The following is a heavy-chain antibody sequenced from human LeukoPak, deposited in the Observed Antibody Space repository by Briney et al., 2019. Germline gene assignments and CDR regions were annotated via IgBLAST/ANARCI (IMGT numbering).Heavy chain of an antibody. Sequence: PGTSLRLSCAASEFTFDSYAMHWVRQAPGKGLEWVAVISYDGRNEYYTDSVRGRFSIYRDNSKNTLYLQMNSLSAENTAVYYCARGSWFGELLPFDYWGQGTLVTVSS. J-gene: IGHJ4*02. CDR1: EFTFDSYA. CDR2: ISYDGRNE. V-gene: IGHV3-30-3*01. D-gene: IGHD3-10*01. CDR3: ARGSWFGELLPFDY.